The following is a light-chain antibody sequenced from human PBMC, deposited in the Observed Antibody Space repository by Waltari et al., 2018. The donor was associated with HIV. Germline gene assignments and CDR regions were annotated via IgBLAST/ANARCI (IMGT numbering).Light chain of an antibody. V-gene: IGLV2-23*02. CDR1: ISDIGSYNL. J-gene: IGLJ2*01. CDR2: EVS. Sequence: QSALTQPASVSGSPGKSITISCTGIISDIGSYNLVSWYQQYPGRAPKLIIYEVSKRPSGVSDRFSGSKSGNRASLTVAGLKVEDEADYYCCSYAGGRVFVLFGGGTRLTV. CDR3: CSYAGGRVFVL.